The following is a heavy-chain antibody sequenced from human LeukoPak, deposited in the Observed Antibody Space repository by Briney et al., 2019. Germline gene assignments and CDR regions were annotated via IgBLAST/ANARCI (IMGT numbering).Heavy chain of an antibody. CDR1: EFTFSNYA. J-gene: IGHJ5*02. CDR3: AKDVWWSVS. Sequence: PGGSLRLSCAASEFTFSNYALHWVRQAPGKGLQWVAVISYDGNTIHYADSVKGRFIISRDNSKNTLYLQINSLRAEDTAIYYCAKDVWWSVSWGQGTLVTVSS. D-gene: IGHD2-8*02. V-gene: IGHV3-30-3*01. CDR2: ISYDGNTI.